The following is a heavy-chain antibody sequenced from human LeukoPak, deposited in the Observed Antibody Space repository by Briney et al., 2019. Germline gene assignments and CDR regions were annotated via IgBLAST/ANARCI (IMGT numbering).Heavy chain of an antibody. CDR1: GFTLSNYW. J-gene: IGHJ4*02. D-gene: IGHD5-24*01. CDR3: ASGRQMGY. V-gene: IGHV3-7*01. CDR2: IKEDGSEK. Sequence: GEALILSFSTSGFTLSNYWVSSVPQAPGRGLEWVANIKEDGSEKYYVDAVKGRFTIYRDNARNSLYLQMNSLRAEDTAVYYCASGRQMGYWGQGTLVTVSS.